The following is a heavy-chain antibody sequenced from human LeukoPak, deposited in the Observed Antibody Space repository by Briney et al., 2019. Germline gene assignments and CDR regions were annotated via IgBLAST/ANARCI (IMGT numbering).Heavy chain of an antibody. CDR2: MNPNSGKT. V-gene: IGHV1-8*01. CDR3: ARGGSITSREYFESLDY. J-gene: IGHJ4*02. CDR1: GYTFTNYD. Sequence: ASVKVSCKASGYTFTNYDINWVRQATGQGLEWMGWMNPNSGKTGYAQKFQGRVAITRNTSISTAYMELNSLRSEDTAVYYCARGGSITSREYFESLDYWGQGTLVTVSS. D-gene: IGHD3-9*01.